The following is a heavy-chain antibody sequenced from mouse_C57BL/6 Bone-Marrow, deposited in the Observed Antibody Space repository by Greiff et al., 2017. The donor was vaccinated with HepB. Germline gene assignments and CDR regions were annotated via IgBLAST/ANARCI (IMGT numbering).Heavy chain of an antibody. J-gene: IGHJ1*03. CDR2: IHPNSGST. CDR1: GYTFTSYW. D-gene: IGHD1-1*01. Sequence: QVQLQQSGAELVKPGASVKLSCKASGYTFTSYWMHWVKQRPGQGLEWIGMIHPNSGSTNYNEKFKSKATLTVDKSSSTAYMQLSSLTSEDSAVYYCAAIYYYGSSYDGYFDVWGTGTTVTVSS. V-gene: IGHV1-64*01. CDR3: AAIYYYGSSYDGYFDV.